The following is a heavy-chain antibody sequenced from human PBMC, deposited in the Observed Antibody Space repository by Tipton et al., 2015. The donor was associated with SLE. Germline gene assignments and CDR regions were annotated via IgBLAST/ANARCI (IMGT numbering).Heavy chain of an antibody. CDR2: IYCSGST. CDR3: ARGGAWGQDY. V-gene: IGHV4-59*01. D-gene: IGHD7-27*01. J-gene: IGHJ4*02. Sequence: TLSLTCTVSGGSISSYYWSWIRQPPGKGLEWIGYIYCSGSTNYNPSLKSRVTISVDTSKNQFSLKLSSVTAADTAVYYCARGGAWGQDYWGQGTLVTVSS. CDR1: GGSISSYY.